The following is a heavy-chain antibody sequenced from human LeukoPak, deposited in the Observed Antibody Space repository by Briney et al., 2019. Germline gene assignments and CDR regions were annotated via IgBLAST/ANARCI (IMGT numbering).Heavy chain of an antibody. Sequence: VASVKVSCKASGYTFTCYGISWVRQAPGQGLEWMGWISAYDGNTDYAQKLQGRVTMTTDTSTSTAYMELRSLRSDDTAVYYCASTPYYDSSGYYYVFDYWGQGTLVTVSS. CDR3: ASTPYYDSSGYYYVFDY. CDR2: ISAYDGNT. J-gene: IGHJ4*02. D-gene: IGHD3-22*01. V-gene: IGHV1-18*01. CDR1: GYTFTCYG.